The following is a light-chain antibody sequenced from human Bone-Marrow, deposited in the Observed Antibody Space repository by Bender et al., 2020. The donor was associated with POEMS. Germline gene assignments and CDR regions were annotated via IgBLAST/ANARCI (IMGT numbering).Light chain of an antibody. V-gene: IGLV3-9*01. CDR2: RDS. CDR3: QVWDSSVV. CDR1: TIGGKS. Sequence: SYVLTQPPSVSVAPGKTARITCGGNTIGGKSVHWYQQKPGQAPVLVIYRDSNRPSGIPERFSGSNSGNTATLTISGAQAGDEADYYCQVWDSSVVFGGGTKLTVL. J-gene: IGLJ2*01.